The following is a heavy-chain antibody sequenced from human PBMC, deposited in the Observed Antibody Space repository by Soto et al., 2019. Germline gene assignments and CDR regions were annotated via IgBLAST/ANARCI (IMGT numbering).Heavy chain of an antibody. Sequence: PGGSKRVSCAAAGFKFDDFARHWVRQAPGKGLEWVSGISWNSGSIGYADSVKGRFTISRDNAKNSLYLQMNSLRAEDTALYYCAKDISYELVAWGQGTLVTVSS. D-gene: IGHD3-3*01. J-gene: IGHJ5*02. CDR1: GFKFDDFA. CDR2: ISWNSGSI. CDR3: AKDISYELVA. V-gene: IGHV3-9*01.